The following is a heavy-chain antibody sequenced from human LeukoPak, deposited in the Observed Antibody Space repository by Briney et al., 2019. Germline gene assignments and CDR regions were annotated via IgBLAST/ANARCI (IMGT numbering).Heavy chain of an antibody. CDR3: ARDPSDYYDSSGSFDY. J-gene: IGHJ4*02. CDR2: IYHSGST. V-gene: IGHV4-38-2*02. Sequence: PSETLSLTCTVSGYSISSGYYWGWIRQPPGKGLVWIGSIYHSGSTYYNPSLKSRVTISVDTSKNQFSLKLSSVTAADTAVYYCARDPSDYYDSSGSFDYWGQGTLVTVSS. CDR1: GYSISSGYY. D-gene: IGHD3-22*01.